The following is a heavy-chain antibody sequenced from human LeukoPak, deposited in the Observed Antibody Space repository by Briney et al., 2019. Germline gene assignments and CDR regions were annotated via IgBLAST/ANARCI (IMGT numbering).Heavy chain of an antibody. D-gene: IGHD6-19*01. J-gene: IGHJ3*02. CDR1: GYTFTSYG. V-gene: IGHV1-18*04. CDR2: ISAYNGNT. Sequence: ASVKVSCKASGYTFTSYGISWVRQAPGQGLVWMGWISAYNGNTNYAQKLQGRVTVTTDTSTSTAYMELRSLRSDDTAVYYCARTPDTGFDSSGWHFEEYAFDIWGQGTMVTVSS. CDR3: ARTPDTGFDSSGWHFEEYAFDI.